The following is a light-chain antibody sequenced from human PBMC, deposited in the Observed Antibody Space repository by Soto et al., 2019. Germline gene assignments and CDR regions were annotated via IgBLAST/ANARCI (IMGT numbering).Light chain of an antibody. CDR2: GAS. CDR3: QQSNNWPRT. J-gene: IGKJ1*01. Sequence: EIVMTQSPATLSVSPGERATLSCRASQSVGTRLAWYVQRPGQAPRLLIYGASARATGIPARFSGSGSGTEFTLTISSLQSEEFAIYYCQQSNNWPRTFGQGTKVEIK. V-gene: IGKV3-15*01. CDR1: QSVGTR.